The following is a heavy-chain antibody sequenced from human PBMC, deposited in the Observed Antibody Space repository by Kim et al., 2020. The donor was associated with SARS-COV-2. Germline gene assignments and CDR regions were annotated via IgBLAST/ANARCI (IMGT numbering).Heavy chain of an antibody. J-gene: IGHJ4*02. Sequence: KGRFTISRDNAKNSLYLQMNSLRAEDTAVYYCARIPSPISRNFDWLSGYDYWGQGTLVTVSS. V-gene: IGHV3-11*03. D-gene: IGHD3-9*01. CDR3: ARIPSPISRNFDWLSGYDY.